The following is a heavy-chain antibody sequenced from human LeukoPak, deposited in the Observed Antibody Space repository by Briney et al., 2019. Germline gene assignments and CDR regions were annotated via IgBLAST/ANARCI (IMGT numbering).Heavy chain of an antibody. Sequence: GGSLRLSCAASGFTFSRFWMAWVRQAPGKGLEWVASIKQDGSDIYYVDSVKGRFTISRDNAKNSLYLQMNSLRAEDTAVDYCARDQDTFWFDPWGQGTLVTVSS. V-gene: IGHV3-7*04. J-gene: IGHJ5*02. CDR1: GFTFSRFW. CDR2: IKQDGSDI. CDR3: ARDQDTFWFDP. D-gene: IGHD5-18*01.